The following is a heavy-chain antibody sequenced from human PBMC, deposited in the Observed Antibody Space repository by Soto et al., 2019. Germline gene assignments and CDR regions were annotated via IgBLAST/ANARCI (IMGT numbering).Heavy chain of an antibody. V-gene: IGHV1-69*02. Sequence: SVKVSCKASGGTFSSYTISWVRQAPGQGLEWMGRIIPILGIANYAQKFQGRVTITADKSTSTSYMELSSLRSEDTAVYYCAISLNHYYDSSGYYSSSDSFGYWGQGTLVTVSS. CDR2: IIPILGIA. D-gene: IGHD3-22*01. CDR3: AISLNHYYDSSGYYSSSDSFGY. CDR1: GGTFSSYT. J-gene: IGHJ4*02.